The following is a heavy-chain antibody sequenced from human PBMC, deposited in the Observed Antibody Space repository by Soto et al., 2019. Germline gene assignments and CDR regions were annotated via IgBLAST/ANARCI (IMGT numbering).Heavy chain of an antibody. CDR3: ARAGRNWTRVGSLDP. V-gene: IGHV1-2*04. Sequence: ASVKVSCKASGYTFTGYYMHWVRQAPGQGLEWMGWINPNSGGTNYAQKFQGWVTMTRDTSISTAYMELSRLRSDDTAVYYCARAGRNWTRVGSLDPWGQGSLVTVSS. CDR1: GYTFTGYY. D-gene: IGHD1-1*01. CDR2: INPNSGGT. J-gene: IGHJ5*02.